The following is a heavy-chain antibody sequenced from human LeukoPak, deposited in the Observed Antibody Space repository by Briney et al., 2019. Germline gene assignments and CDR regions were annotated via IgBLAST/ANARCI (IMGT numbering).Heavy chain of an antibody. J-gene: IGHJ5*02. V-gene: IGHV4-59*13. Sequence: SETLSLNCTVSGGSISSYYWSWIRQPPGKGLEWIGYIYYSGSTNYNPSLKSRVTISGNTSKNQFSLKLSSVTAADTAVYYWAGSPANWFDPWGQGTLVTVSS. CDR1: GGSISSYY. D-gene: IGHD2-2*01. CDR3: AGSPANWFDP. CDR2: IYYSGST.